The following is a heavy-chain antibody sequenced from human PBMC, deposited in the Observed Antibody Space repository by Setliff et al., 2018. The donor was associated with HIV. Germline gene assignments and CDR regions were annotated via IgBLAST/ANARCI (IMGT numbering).Heavy chain of an antibody. J-gene: IGHJ5*02. Sequence: PSETLSLTCTVSGGSISNSRYYWSWIRQPPGKGLEWIGSIYYSGSTYYNPSLKSRVTISVDTSKNQFSLKLSSVTAADAAVYYCASRVYYYDSSGYLREEGFDPWGQGTLGTVS. V-gene: IGHV4-39*01. D-gene: IGHD3-22*01. CDR3: ASRVYYYDSSGYLREEGFDP. CDR1: GGSISNSRYY. CDR2: IYYSGST.